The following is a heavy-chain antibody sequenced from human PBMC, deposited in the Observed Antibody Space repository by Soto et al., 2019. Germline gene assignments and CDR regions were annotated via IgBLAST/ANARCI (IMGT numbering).Heavy chain of an antibody. V-gene: IGHV6-1*01. CDR1: GDRVSRDNVA. CDR2: TYYRSKWYN. J-gene: IGHJ3*02. CDR3: TRGGLWASRGFDI. Sequence: QVQLQQSGPGLVKPSQTLSLTCAISGDRVSRDNVAWNWIRQSPSRGLEWLGRTYYRSKWYNDYAASVESRITINPDTSENQFSLQLKSMTPEDTAVYYCTRGGLWASRGFDIWGQGTMVTVSS. D-gene: IGHD6-19*01.